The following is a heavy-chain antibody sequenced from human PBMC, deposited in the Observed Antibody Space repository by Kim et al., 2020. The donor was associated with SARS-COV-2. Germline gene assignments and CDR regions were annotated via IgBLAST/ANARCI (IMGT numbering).Heavy chain of an antibody. V-gene: IGHV5-51*01. D-gene: IGHD2-21*02. CDR1: GFTFSNDL. CDR2: IYPDYSDT. CDR3: ARRSHCAGDCTIFPNYYYDMDV. Sequence: GESLKISCEASGFTFSNDLIVWVRQMPGKGLEWMGNIYPDYSDTTYSPSFQGQVTFSADMSINTAYLHWNSLKASDTAIYYCARRSHCAGDCTIFPNYYYDMDVWGRGTTVTVSS. J-gene: IGHJ6*02.